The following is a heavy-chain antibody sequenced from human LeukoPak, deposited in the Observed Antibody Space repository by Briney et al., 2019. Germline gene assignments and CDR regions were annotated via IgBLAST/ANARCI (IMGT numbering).Heavy chain of an antibody. CDR1: AYTFTGNY. J-gene: IGHJ4*02. CDR3: ARDMWELPPDYYYDY. CDR2: INPNSGYT. V-gene: IGHV1-2*06. Sequence: ASVKVSFKASAYTFTGNYLNWLRQAPGQGLEWMGRINPNSGYTKYADKFQGRVIMTRDTSTSTAYMELNGLRSDDTALYYCARDMWELPPDYYYDYWGQGTLVTVSS. D-gene: IGHD1-26*01.